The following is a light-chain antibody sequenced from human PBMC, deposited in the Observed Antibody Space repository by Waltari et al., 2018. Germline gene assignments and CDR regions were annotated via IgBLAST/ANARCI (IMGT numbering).Light chain of an antibody. CDR3: GTWDSSLSGAV. V-gene: IGLV1-51*02. J-gene: IGLJ7*01. Sequence: QPVLTQPPSVSAAPGQRVTISCSGGRSNIGNNYVSWYRQFPGTAPKLLIYENSERPSGIPGRFSGSKSGTSATLDITGLQAGDEADYYCGTWDSSLSGAVFGGGTHLTVL. CDR2: ENS. CDR1: RSNIGNNY.